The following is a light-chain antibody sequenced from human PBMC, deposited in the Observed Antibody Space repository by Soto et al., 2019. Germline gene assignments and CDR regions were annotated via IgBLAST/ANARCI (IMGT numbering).Light chain of an antibody. CDR3: QQRSNWPPEIT. V-gene: IGKV3-11*01. J-gene: IGKJ5*01. Sequence: EIVLTQSPATLSLSPGERATLSCRASQSISIYLAWYQQKPGQAPRLLIYDASNRATGIPARFSSSGSGTDFTLTISSLEPEDFAVYYCQQRSNWPPEITFGQGTRLDIK. CDR2: DAS. CDR1: QSISIY.